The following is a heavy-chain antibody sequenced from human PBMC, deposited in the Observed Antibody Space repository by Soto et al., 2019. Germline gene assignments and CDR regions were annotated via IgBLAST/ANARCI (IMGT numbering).Heavy chain of an antibody. CDR3: ARDFFTVTTPNWFDP. CDR1: GFTFSSYS. CDR2: ISSSSSTI. D-gene: IGHD4-4*01. V-gene: IGHV3-48*02. J-gene: IGHJ5*02. Sequence: EVQLAESGGGLVQPGGSLRLSCAASGFTFSSYSMNWVRQAPGKGLEWVSYISSSSSTIYYADSVKGRFTISRDNAKNSLYLQMNSLRDEDTAVYYCARDFFTVTTPNWFDPWGQGTLVTVSS.